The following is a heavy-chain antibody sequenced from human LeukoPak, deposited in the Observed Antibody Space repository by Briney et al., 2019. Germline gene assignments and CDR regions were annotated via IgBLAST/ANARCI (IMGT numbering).Heavy chain of an antibody. V-gene: IGHV3-74*01. CDR1: GFSFSSYW. D-gene: IGHD1-1*01. J-gene: IGHJ3*02. Sequence: GGSLRLSCAASGFSFSSYWMHWVRQATGKGLVWVSRIIGDGSSTRYADPVKGRFTISRDNAKNTLDVEMNRLGAEGTVVYYWGRGGLNALEAFDIWGQGTLVTVCS. CDR3: GRGGLNALEAFDI. CDR2: IIGDGSST.